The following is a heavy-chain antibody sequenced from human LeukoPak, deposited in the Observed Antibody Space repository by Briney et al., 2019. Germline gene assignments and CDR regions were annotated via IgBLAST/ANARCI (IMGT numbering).Heavy chain of an antibody. CDR2: ISSSGNTI. CDR1: GFTFSDYY. D-gene: IGHD4-17*01. J-gene: IGHJ6*03. V-gene: IGHV3-11*01. Sequence: GGSLRLSCAASGFTFSDYYMTWIRQTPGKGLEWVSYISSSGNTINYADSVEGRFTISRDNAKNSLYLQMNSLRAEDTAVYFCARAGDYAFYYYMDVWGKGTTVTVSS. CDR3: ARAGDYAFYYYMDV.